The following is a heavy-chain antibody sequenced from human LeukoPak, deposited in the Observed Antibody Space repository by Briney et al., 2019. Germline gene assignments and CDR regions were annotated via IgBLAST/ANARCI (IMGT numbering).Heavy chain of an antibody. D-gene: IGHD5-12*01. CDR3: AKKVRGPSHPLDF. J-gene: IGHJ4*02. Sequence: GASVKVSCKASGYTFTSYGISWVRQAPGQGLEWMGWINPGKRDTGYAHKFQGRVTMTSDTSISTAYMELSSLRSDDTAVYYCAKKVRGPSHPLDFWGQGTLVTVSS. V-gene: IGHV1-18*01. CDR1: GYTFTSYG. CDR2: INPGKRDT.